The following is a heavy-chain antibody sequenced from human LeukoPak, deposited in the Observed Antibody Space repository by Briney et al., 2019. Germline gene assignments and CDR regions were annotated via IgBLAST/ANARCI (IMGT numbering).Heavy chain of an antibody. CDR2: INWNGGST. D-gene: IGHD1-26*01. CDR3: ARDRGSYWDY. V-gene: IGHV3-20*04. Sequence: GGSLRLSCAASGFTFSNYWMSWVRQAPGKGLEWVSGINWNGGSTGYADSVKGRFTISRDNAKNSLYLQMNSLRAEDTALYYCARDRGSYWDYWGQGTLVTVSA. J-gene: IGHJ4*02. CDR1: GFTFSNYW.